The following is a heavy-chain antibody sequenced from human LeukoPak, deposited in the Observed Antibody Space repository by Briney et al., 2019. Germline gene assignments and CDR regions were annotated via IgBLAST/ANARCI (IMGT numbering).Heavy chain of an antibody. CDR2: IKQDGSEK. J-gene: IGHJ4*02. V-gene: IGHV3-7*01. CDR3: ARDLPYDCFDY. D-gene: IGHD3-3*01. Sequence: GGSLRLSCAASGFTFSSYWMSWVRQAPGKELEWVANIKQDGSEKYYVDSVKGRFTISRDNAKNSLYLQMNSLRAEDTAVYYCARDLPYDCFDYWGQGTLVTVSS. CDR1: GFTFSSYW.